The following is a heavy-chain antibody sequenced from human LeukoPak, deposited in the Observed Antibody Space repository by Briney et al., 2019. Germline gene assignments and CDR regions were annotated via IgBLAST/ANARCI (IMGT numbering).Heavy chain of an antibody. J-gene: IGHJ6*02. D-gene: IGHD3-9*01. CDR2: ISGDGGST. Sequence: GESLRLSCAASGFTFDEYAMHWVRQAPGKGLEWVSLISGDGGSTYYADSVKGRFTISRDNSKNSLYLQMTSPRTEDTALYYCANTPLGDDILTGYYNPHYYYGMDVWGQGTTVTVSS. CDR3: ANTPLGDDILTGYYNPHYYYGMDV. CDR1: GFTFDEYA. V-gene: IGHV3-43*02.